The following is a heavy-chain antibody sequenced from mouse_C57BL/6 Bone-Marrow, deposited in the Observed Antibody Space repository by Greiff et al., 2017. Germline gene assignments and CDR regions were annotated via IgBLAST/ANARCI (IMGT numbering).Heavy chain of an antibody. CDR1: GYTFTSYW. CDR3: ARWNGYYFDY. J-gene: IGHJ2*01. Sequence: VQLQQPGAELVKPGASVKLSCKASGYTFTSYWMQWVKQRPGQGLEWIGEIDPSDSYTHYTQKFKGKATLTVDTSSSTAYMQLSSLTSEDSAVYYCARWNGYYFDYWGQGTTLTVSS. V-gene: IGHV1-50*01. CDR2: IDPSDSYT.